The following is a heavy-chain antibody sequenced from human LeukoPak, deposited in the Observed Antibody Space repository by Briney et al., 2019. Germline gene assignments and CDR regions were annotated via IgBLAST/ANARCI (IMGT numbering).Heavy chain of an antibody. CDR2: INPNSGGT. V-gene: IGHV1-2*02. CDR1: GYTFTGYY. D-gene: IGHD2-21*02. Sequence: ASVKVSCKASGYTFTGYYIHWVRQAPGQGLEWMGWINPNSGGTNYAQQFQGRVTMTRDTSISTAYMELSSLRSEDTAVYYCARDNSVRDTAWWFDPWGQGTLVTVSS. J-gene: IGHJ5*02. CDR3: ARDNSVRDTAWWFDP.